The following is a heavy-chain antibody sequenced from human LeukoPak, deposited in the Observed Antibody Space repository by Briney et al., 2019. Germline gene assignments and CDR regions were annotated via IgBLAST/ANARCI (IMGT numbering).Heavy chain of an antibody. V-gene: IGHV3-33*01. J-gene: IGHJ6*02. D-gene: IGHD1-1*01. CDR1: GFTFRSYG. CDR2: IWYDGSNK. CDR3: ARVGPPDDQEFGMDV. Sequence: PGGSLRLSCAASGFTFRSYGMHWVRQAPGKGLEWVAVIWYDGSNKYYADSVKGRFTISRDNSKNTLYLQMNSLRAEDTAVYYCARVGPPDDQEFGMDVWGQGTTVTVSS.